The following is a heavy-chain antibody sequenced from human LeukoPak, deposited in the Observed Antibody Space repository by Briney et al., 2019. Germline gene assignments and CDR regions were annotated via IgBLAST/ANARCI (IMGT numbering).Heavy chain of an antibody. Sequence: GGSLRLSCAASGFTFSGYWMTWVRQAPGKGLEWVGDIKEDGSGKYYVDSVKGRFTLSRDNAKNSLYLQMNSLRAEDTAIYYCARNRGWLQFDYWGQGALVTVSS. CDR2: IKEDGSGK. J-gene: IGHJ4*02. CDR3: ARNRGWLQFDY. CDR1: GFTFSGYW. V-gene: IGHV3-7*01. D-gene: IGHD5-24*01.